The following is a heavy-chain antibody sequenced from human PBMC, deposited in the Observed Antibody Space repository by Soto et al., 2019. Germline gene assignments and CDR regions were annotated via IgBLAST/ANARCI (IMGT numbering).Heavy chain of an antibody. CDR3: AKEIWANHDS. J-gene: IGHJ4*02. V-gene: IGHV3-21*01. Sequence: GGSLRLSCAASGFPFSDYSMNWVRQAPGKGLEWVSSISSSSIYISYADSVKGRFTISRDNAKNSLYLQMNSLRAEDTAVYYCAKEIWANHDSWGQGTLVTVSS. CDR1: GFPFSDYS. D-gene: IGHD5-12*01. CDR2: ISSSSIYI.